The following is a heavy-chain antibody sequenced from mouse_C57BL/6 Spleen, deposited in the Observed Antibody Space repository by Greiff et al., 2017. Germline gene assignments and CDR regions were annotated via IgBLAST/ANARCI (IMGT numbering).Heavy chain of an antibody. D-gene: IGHD1-1*01. V-gene: IGHV1-50*01. J-gene: IGHJ4*01. CDR1: GYTFTSYW. CDR2: IDPSDSYT. Sequence: VQLQQPGAELVKPGASVKLSCKASGYTFTSYWMQWVKQRPGQGLEWIGEIDPSDSYTNYNQKFKGKATLTVDTSSSTAYMQLSSLTSEDSAVYYCARWGITTVVARDYWGQGTSVTGSS. CDR3: ARWGITTVVARDY.